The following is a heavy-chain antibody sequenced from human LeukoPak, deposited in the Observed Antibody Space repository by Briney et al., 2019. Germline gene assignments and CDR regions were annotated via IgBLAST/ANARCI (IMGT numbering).Heavy chain of an antibody. D-gene: IGHD6-13*01. CDR3: GKXSAALRRPYEY. V-gene: IGHV3-23*01. CDR2: IGATGVDT. CDR1: GFTFSNYG. Sequence: PGGSLRLSCAASGFTFSNYGMSWVRQAPGKGLEEVSLIGATGVDTYYADSVKGRFIISRDNSKNIVYLQMKSLRAEDTAVYYCGKXSAALRRPYEYWGQGALVTVSS. J-gene: IGHJ4*02.